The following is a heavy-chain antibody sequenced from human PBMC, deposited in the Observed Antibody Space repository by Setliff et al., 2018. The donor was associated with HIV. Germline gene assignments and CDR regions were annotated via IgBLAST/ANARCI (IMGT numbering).Heavy chain of an antibody. CDR3: AKDRLLDGSSWYYLDY. D-gene: IGHD6-13*01. Sequence: PGGSLRLSCEISGFTFSNYGMHWVRQAPGKGLEWVAFIRYDGSDKYYVDSVKGRFTVSRDNSKNTLYLQMNSLRPEDTALYYCAKDRLLDGSSWYYLDYWGRGTLVTVSS. V-gene: IGHV3-30*02. J-gene: IGHJ4*02. CDR1: GFTFSNYG. CDR2: IRYDGSDK.